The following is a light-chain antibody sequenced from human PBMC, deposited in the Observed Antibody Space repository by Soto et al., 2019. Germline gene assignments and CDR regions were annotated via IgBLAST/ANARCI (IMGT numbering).Light chain of an antibody. V-gene: IGKV3-20*01. Sequence: NVLTPFSSPLFFFPGGRAPPLLRASQSVSSSYLAWYQQKPGQAPRLLIYGASSRATGIPDRFSGGGSGTDFTLTISRLEPEDFAVYYCQQYGSSPQTFGQGTKVDTK. CDR3: QQYGSSPQT. CDR2: GAS. J-gene: IGKJ1*01. CDR1: QSVSSSY.